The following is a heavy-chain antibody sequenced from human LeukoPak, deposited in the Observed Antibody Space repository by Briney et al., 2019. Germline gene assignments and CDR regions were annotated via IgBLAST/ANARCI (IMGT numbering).Heavy chain of an antibody. D-gene: IGHD5-12*01. CDR2: INYSGST. Sequence: SETLSLTCAVYGGSFSDYYWSWIRQPPGKGLEWIGQINYSGSTNYNPSLKSRVTISVDTSNNQFSPKLSSVTAADTAVYYCAGRYTGNYRCPYWGQGTLVTVSS. J-gene: IGHJ4*02. V-gene: IGHV4-34*01. CDR3: AGRYTGNYRCPY. CDR1: GGSFSDYY.